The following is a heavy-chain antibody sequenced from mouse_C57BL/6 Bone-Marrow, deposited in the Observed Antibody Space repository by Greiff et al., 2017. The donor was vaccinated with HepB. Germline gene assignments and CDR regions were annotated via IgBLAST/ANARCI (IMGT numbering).Heavy chain of an antibody. J-gene: IGHJ2*01. CDR2: IYPANGST. V-gene: IGHV14-3*02. CDR3: ARISPAFDS. D-gene: IGHD1-2*01. CDR1: GFNIKDTY. Sequence: EVQLQQSGAELVKPGASVKLSCTASGFNIKDTYMHWVKQRPEQCLEWIGRIYPANGSTKYDPKFQGKATITADTSSNIAYLHLSSLTSEDTAVYYCARISPAFDSWGQGTPLAVSS.